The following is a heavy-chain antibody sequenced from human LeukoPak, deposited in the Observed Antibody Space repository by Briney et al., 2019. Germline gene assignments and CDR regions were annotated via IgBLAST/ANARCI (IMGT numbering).Heavy chain of an antibody. CDR2: ITGSGGNT. CDR3: AKWGDYDVLTGYYVSDY. D-gene: IGHD3-9*01. CDR1: GLTFSNYA. V-gene: IGHV3-23*01. Sequence: PGGSLRLSCAASGLTFSNYAMSWVRQAPGKGLEWVSAITGSGGNTYYADSVKGRFTISRDNSKNTVFLQMNSLRAEDTAVYYCAKWGDYDVLTGYYVSDYWGQETLVTVSS. J-gene: IGHJ4*02.